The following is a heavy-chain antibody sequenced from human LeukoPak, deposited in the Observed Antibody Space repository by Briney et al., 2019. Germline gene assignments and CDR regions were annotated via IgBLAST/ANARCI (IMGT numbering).Heavy chain of an antibody. CDR3: ARGYQESSGSYYYYYYMDV. J-gene: IGHJ6*03. V-gene: IGHV3-66*01. Sequence: GGSLRLSCAASGFTVSSNYMSWVRQAPGKGLEWVSVIYSGGSTYYADSVKGRFTISRDNSKNTLYLQMNSLRAGDTAVYYCARGYQESSGSYYYYYYMDVWGKGTTVTISS. D-gene: IGHD1-26*01. CDR2: IYSGGST. CDR1: GFTVSSNY.